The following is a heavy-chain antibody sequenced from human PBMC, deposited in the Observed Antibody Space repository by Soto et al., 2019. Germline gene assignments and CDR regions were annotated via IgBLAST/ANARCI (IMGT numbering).Heavy chain of an antibody. D-gene: IGHD3-10*01. CDR1: GFTFSSYG. CDR3: ARSRGITMVRGVTYYYYYMDV. CDR2: IWYDGSNK. Sequence: GGSLRLSCAASGFTFSSYGMHWVRQAPGKGLEWVAVIWYDGSNKYYADSVKGRFTISRDNSKNTLYLQMNSLRAEDTAVYYCARSRGITMVRGVTYYYYYMDVWGKGTTVTVSS. J-gene: IGHJ6*03. V-gene: IGHV3-33*01.